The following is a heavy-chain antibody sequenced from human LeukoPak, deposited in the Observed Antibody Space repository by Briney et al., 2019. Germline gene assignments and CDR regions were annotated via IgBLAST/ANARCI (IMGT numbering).Heavy chain of an antibody. Sequence: GGSLRLSCAVSGITLSNYGMTWVRQAPGKGLEWVAGISDSGGRTNYADSVKGRFTISRDNPKNTLYLQMNSLRAEDTAVYFCAKRGVVVRVILVGFHKEAYYFDSWGQGALVTVSS. CDR3: AKRGVVVRVILVGFHKEAYYFDS. CDR2: ISDSGGRT. J-gene: IGHJ4*02. CDR1: GITLSNYG. D-gene: IGHD3-10*01. V-gene: IGHV3-23*01.